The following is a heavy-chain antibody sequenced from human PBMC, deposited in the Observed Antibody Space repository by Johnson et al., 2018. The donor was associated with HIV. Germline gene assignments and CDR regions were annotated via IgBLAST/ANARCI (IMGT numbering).Heavy chain of an antibody. CDR1: GFTFSSYA. J-gene: IGHJ3*02. Sequence: MLLVESGGGVVQPGRSLRLSCAASGFTFSSYAMHWVRQAPGKGLEYVSAISSNGGSTFYSNSVKGRFTISRDNSKNTLYLQMGSLRAEDMAVYYCARGNGVYSDAFDIWGQGTMVTVSS. CDR3: ARGNGVYSDAFDI. V-gene: IGHV3-64*01. D-gene: IGHD4-17*01. CDR2: ISSNGGST.